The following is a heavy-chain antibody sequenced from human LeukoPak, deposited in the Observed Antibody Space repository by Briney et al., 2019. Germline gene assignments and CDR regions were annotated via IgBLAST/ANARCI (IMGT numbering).Heavy chain of an antibody. CDR1: GFTFSDYY. CDR3: ARDKAQVYCSSTSCSKGSYYYYYYMDV. D-gene: IGHD2-2*01. CDR2: ISSSGIGI. V-gene: IGHV3-11*04. Sequence: GGSLRLSCTAFGFTFSDYYMSWIRQAPGKGLEWVSYISSSGIGIYFAASVKGRFTISRDNSKNTLYLQMNSLRAEDTAVYYCARDKAQVYCSSTSCSKGSYYYYYYMDVWGKGTTVTVSS. J-gene: IGHJ6*03.